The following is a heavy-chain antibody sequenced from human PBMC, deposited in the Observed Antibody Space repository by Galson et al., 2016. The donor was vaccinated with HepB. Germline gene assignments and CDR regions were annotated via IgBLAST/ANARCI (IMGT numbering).Heavy chain of an antibody. CDR2: IIPIFGTA. CDR3: ATVGYSYGYIGGSYFDY. D-gene: IGHD5-18*01. CDR1: GGTFSSYA. Sequence: SVKVSCKASGGTFSSYAISWVRQAPGQGLEWMGGIIPIFGTANYAQKFQGRVTITADESTSTACMELSSLRSEDTAVYYCATVGYSYGYIGGSYFDYWGQGTRVTVSS. V-gene: IGHV1-69*13. J-gene: IGHJ4*02.